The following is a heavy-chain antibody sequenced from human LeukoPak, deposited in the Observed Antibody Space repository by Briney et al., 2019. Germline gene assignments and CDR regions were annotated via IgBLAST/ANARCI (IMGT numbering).Heavy chain of an antibody. Sequence: GGSLRLSCAASGFTVSSNYVSWVRQAPGKGLEWVSVIYSGGSTYYADSVKGRFTISRDNAKNSLYLQMNSLRAEDTAVYYCARAGAGPHQVFFGGDYWGQGTLVTVSS. CDR1: GFTVSSNY. CDR3: ARAGAGPHQVFFGGDY. D-gene: IGHD3-16*01. J-gene: IGHJ4*02. CDR2: IYSGGST. V-gene: IGHV3-53*01.